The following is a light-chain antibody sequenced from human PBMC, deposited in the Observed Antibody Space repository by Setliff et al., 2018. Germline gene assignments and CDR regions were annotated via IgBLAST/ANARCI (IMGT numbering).Light chain of an antibody. CDR2: SNN. CDR1: SSNIGGNT. Sequence: QSVLTQPPSTSGTPGQRVTISCSGSSSNIGGNTVNWYQQLPGTAPRLLIFSNNDRPSGVSNRFTGSKSGTSASLTISGLQSEDEGDYYCAAWDDSLTGSYVFGTGTKVT. J-gene: IGLJ1*01. CDR3: AAWDDSLTGSYV. V-gene: IGLV1-44*01.